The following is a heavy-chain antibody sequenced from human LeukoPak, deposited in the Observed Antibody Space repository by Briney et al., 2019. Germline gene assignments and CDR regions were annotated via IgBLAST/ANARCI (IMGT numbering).Heavy chain of an antibody. CDR3: ARDNVYGPYRIYDFWSGALCAFDI. J-gene: IGHJ3*02. CDR1: GYTFTGYY. Sequence: ASVKVSCKASGYTFTGYYMHWVRQAPGQGLEWMGWINPNSGGTNYAQKFQGRVTMTRDTSISTAYMELSRLRSDDTAVYYCARDNVYGPYRIYDFWSGALCAFDIWGQGTMVTVSS. V-gene: IGHV1-2*02. CDR2: INPNSGGT. D-gene: IGHD3-3*01.